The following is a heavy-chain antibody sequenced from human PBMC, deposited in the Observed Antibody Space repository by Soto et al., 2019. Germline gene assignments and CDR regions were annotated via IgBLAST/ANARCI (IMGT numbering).Heavy chain of an antibody. CDR3: ARDDYGDYVLDV. D-gene: IGHD4-17*01. Sequence: GGSLRLSCAASGFTVSSNYMSWVRQAPGKGLEWVSVIYSGGSTYYADSVKGRFTISRDNSKNTLYLQMNSLRAEDTAVYYCARDDYGDYVLDVWGKGTTVTVSS. CDR1: GFTVSSNY. V-gene: IGHV3-66*01. J-gene: IGHJ6*04. CDR2: IYSGGST.